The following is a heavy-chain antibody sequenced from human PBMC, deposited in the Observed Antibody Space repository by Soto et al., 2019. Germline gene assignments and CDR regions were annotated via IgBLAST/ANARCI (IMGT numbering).Heavy chain of an antibody. J-gene: IGHJ6*02. CDR2: IYYSGST. CDR3: ARVERRSIILFTGGMDV. Sequence: QVQLQESGPGLVKPSETLSLTCTVSGGSISSYYWSWIRQPPGQGLEWIGYIYYSGSTNYNPSLKRRVTISVDTSKNQFSLKLSSVTAADTAVYYCARVERRSIILFTGGMDVWGQGTTVTVSS. CDR1: GGSISSYY. D-gene: IGHD1-1*01. V-gene: IGHV4-59*01.